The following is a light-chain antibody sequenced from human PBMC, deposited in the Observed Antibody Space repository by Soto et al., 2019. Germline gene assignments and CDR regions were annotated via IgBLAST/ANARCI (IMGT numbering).Light chain of an antibody. Sequence: EIVLTESPGTLSVSPGERATVSCRASQTVSSGFLAWYQQKVGQAPRLLIYGASTRATGIPDRFSGSGSGTDFTLTIDRLEPEDFAVYYCQQFRTSPLSFGPGTKVDIK. CDR1: QTVSSGF. CDR2: GAS. CDR3: QQFRTSPLS. V-gene: IGKV3-20*01. J-gene: IGKJ3*01.